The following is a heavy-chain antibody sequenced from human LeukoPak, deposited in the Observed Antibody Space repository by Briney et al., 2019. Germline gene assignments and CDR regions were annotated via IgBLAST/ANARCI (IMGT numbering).Heavy chain of an antibody. V-gene: IGHV4-4*07. CDR3: ARDGWIQLWSTYYYGMDV. J-gene: IGHJ6*02. D-gene: IGHD5-18*01. Sequence: SETLSLTCTVSGGSISSYYWSWIRRPAGKGLEWIGRIYTSGSTNYNPSLKSRVTMSVDTSKNQFSLKLSSVTAADTAVYCCARDGWIQLWSTYYYGMDVWGQGTTVTVSS. CDR2: IYTSGST. CDR1: GGSISSYY.